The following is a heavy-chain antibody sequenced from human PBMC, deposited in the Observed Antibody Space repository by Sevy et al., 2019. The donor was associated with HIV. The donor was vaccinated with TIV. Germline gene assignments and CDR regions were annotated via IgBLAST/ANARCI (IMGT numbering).Heavy chain of an antibody. V-gene: IGHV4-30-4*01. CDR2: IFYSGST. J-gene: IGHJ4*02. CDR1: GGSISSGDYY. CDR3: ARQRASSGYFYFDS. D-gene: IGHD3-22*01. Sequence: SETLSLTCTVSGGSISSGDYYWSWIRQPPGKGLEWIGYIFYSGSTYFNPSLKSRVTISLDTSKSQSSLRLSSVTAADTAVFYCARQRASSGYFYFDSWGLGTLVTVSS.